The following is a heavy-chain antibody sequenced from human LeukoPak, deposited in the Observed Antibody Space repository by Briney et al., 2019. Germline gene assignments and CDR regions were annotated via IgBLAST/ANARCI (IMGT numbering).Heavy chain of an antibody. Sequence: PSETLSLTCTVSGGSISSSSYYWGWIRQPPGKGLEWIGSIYYSGSTYYNPSLKSRVTISVDTSKNQFSLKLSSVTAADTAVYYCARADSPISHYGMDVWGQGTTVTVSS. CDR1: GGSISSSSYY. CDR3: ARADSPISHYGMDV. V-gene: IGHV4-39*07. D-gene: IGHD3-3*01. CDR2: IYYSGST. J-gene: IGHJ6*02.